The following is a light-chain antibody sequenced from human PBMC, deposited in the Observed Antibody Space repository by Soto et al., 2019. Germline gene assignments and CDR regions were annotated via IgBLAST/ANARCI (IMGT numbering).Light chain of an antibody. Sequence: IVLTQSPGTLSLSPGERATLSCRATQSVSSSFLAWYQQRPGQAPRLLIFGASNRATGIPDRFSGSGSGTDFSLTISRLEPDECAVYYCQQYGNSITFGGGTKVEIK. J-gene: IGKJ4*01. CDR2: GAS. CDR3: QQYGNSIT. CDR1: QSVSSSF. V-gene: IGKV3-20*01.